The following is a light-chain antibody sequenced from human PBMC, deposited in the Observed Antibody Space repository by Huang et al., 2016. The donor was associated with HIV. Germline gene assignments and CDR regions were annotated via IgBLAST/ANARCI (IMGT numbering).Light chain of an antibody. Sequence: EIVMTQSPATLSVSPGERATLSCRASQSVSSKLAWYQQKPGQAPRLLVYVGSTRATGIPARFSGSGSGTEFTLTISSLQSEDFAVYYCQQYNNWPLTFGQGTKVEIK. J-gene: IGKJ1*01. CDR1: QSVSSK. V-gene: IGKV3-15*01. CDR3: QQYNNWPLT. CDR2: VGS.